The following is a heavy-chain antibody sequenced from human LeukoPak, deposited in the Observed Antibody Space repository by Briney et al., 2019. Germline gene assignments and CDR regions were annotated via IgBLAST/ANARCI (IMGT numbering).Heavy chain of an antibody. CDR3: ARGYIVATIMFDY. V-gene: IGHV3-30*03. CDR1: GFTFSSYA. Sequence: PGGSLRLSCAASGFTFSSYAMSWVRQAPGKGLEWVTIISYDGSDKYYADSVKGRFTISRDNSKNTLYLQMNSLRAEDTAVYYCARGYIVATIMFDYWGQGALVTVSS. J-gene: IGHJ4*02. D-gene: IGHD5-12*01. CDR2: ISYDGSDK.